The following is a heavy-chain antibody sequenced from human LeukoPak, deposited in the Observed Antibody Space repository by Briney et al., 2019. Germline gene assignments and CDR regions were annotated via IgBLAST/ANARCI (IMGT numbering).Heavy chain of an antibody. J-gene: IGHJ4*02. Sequence: PGGSLRLSCAASGFTLSAYTMNWVRQAPGKGLEWVSYISSSSSTISYADSVKGRFTISRDNAKTSLYLQMDSLRAEDTAVYYCARADLVILDYWGQGTLVTVSS. CDR1: GFTLSAYT. CDR2: ISSSSSTI. CDR3: ARADLVILDY. V-gene: IGHV3-48*04. D-gene: IGHD3-9*01.